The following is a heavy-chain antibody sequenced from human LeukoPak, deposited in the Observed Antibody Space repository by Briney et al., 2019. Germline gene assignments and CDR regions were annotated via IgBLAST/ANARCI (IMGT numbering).Heavy chain of an antibody. J-gene: IGHJ4*02. V-gene: IGHV3-7*01. Sequence: GGSLRLSCAASGFTFTNYWMNWLRQAPGKGLEWVANIKRDGGAKNYVDSVKGRFTISRDNAKNSLYLQMNNLRVEDTAVYYCARERVTTTSFDYWGQGVLVTVSS. CDR3: ARERVTTTSFDY. CDR2: IKRDGGAK. CDR1: GFTFTNYW. D-gene: IGHD2/OR15-2a*01.